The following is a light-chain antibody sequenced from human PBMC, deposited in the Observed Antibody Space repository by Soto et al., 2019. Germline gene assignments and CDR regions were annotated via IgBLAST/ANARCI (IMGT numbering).Light chain of an antibody. CDR3: QVFDTSSDHYV. Sequence: SYELTQPPSVSVAPGLTARITCGGSNIGTKSVHWYQQKPGQAPVLVVYDDSDRPSGIPERISGSNSGSTATLTISRVEAADEADYYCQVFDTSSDHYVFGTGTKLTVL. CDR2: DDS. J-gene: IGLJ1*01. V-gene: IGLV3-21*02. CDR1: NIGTKS.